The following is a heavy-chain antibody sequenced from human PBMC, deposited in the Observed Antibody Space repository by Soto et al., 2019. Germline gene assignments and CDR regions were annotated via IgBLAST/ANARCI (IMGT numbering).Heavy chain of an antibody. CDR1: GFTFNTYA. CDR3: AKGSALAATGGWDWFDS. D-gene: IGHD6-13*01. Sequence: EVHVLESGGGLVQPGGSLRLSCAASGFTFNTYALSWVRQAPGKGLEWVSGISGSGSNTFYGHAVKGRFTISRDNSKDTLYLQRNSLRVEDTAVYYCAKGSALAATGGWDWFDSWGQGTLVTVSS. J-gene: IGHJ5*01. CDR2: ISGSGSNT. V-gene: IGHV3-23*01.